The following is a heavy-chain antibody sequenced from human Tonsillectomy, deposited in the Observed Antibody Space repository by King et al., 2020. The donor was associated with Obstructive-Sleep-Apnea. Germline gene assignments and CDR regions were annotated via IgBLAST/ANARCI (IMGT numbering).Heavy chain of an antibody. CDR3: AKDLGSSGYSPGDGLDV. V-gene: IGHV3-23*04. D-gene: IGHD5-18*01. CDR1: GFTFSSYA. CDR2: ISGSGSRT. J-gene: IGHJ6*02. Sequence: VQLVESGGGLGQPGGSVRLSCAASGFTFSSYAMNWVRQAPGKGLEWVSDISGSGSRTYYADSVKGRFTISRDNFKNTLYLQMNSLRAEDTAVYYCAKDLGSSGYSPGDGLDVWGQGTTVTVSS.